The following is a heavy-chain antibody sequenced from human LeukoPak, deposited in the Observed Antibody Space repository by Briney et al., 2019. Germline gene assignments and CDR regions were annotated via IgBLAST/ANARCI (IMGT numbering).Heavy chain of an antibody. CDR2: ISAYNENT. J-gene: IGHJ3*02. D-gene: IGHD2-21*01. Sequence: ASVKVSCKASGYTFTSYGISWVRQAPGQGLEWMGWISAYNENTNYAQKFQGRVTLTTDTSTSTAYMELRSLRSDDTAVYYCARDLNCGGDCSLRPSDAFDIWGQGTMVTVSS. CDR1: GYTFTSYG. CDR3: ARDLNCGGDCSLRPSDAFDI. V-gene: IGHV1-18*01.